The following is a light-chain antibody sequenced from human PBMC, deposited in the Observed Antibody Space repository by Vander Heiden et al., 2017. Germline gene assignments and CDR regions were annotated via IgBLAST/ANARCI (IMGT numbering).Light chain of an antibody. J-gene: IGLJ2*01. CDR2: GKN. Sequence: SSELTQDPAVSVALGQTVRITCQGDSLRSYSARWYQQKPGQAPVLATYGKNNRRSGITDRFSGYSSGNTASLTITGAQAEDEADYYCNSRDSSGNHPVFGGGTKLTVL. V-gene: IGLV3-19*01. CDR1: SLRSYS. CDR3: NSRDSSGNHPV.